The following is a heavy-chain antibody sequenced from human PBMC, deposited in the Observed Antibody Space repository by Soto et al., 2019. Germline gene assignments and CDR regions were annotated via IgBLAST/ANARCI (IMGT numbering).Heavy chain of an antibody. Sequence: RLSCAASGFTFSSYAMTWVRQAPGKGLEYVSSITGSGAGTVYADSVKGRFTISRDNSKNMLYLQLSSLRAEDTAIYFCAKDPNGDYVGAFGSWGQGSLVTVSS. D-gene: IGHD4-17*01. CDR3: AKDPNGDYVGAFGS. J-gene: IGHJ4*02. V-gene: IGHV3-23*01. CDR2: ITGSGAGT. CDR1: GFTFSSYA.